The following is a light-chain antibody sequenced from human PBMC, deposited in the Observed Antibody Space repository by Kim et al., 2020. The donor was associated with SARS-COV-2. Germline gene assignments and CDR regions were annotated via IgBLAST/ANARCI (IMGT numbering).Light chain of an antibody. CDR3: SAWDSSLSSWV. Sequence: QAGLTQPPSMSEALRQTATLTCTGNSNNVGNQGAAWLQQEEGHPPKLLSYRNDNRPSGISERFSASRSGNTASLTITGLQPEDEADYYCSAWDSSLSSWVFGGGTQLTVL. V-gene: IGLV10-54*01. CDR2: RND. CDR1: SNNVGNQG. J-gene: IGLJ3*02.